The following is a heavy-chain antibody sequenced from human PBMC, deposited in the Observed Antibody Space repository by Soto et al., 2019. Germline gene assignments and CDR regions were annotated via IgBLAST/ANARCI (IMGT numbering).Heavy chain of an antibody. V-gene: IGHV3-23*01. Sequence: GGSLRLSCVASGFTFSTYTMSWVRQAPGKGLEWVSVISGSAGSSGPSYADSVQGRFSISRDNARNTLYLQMNSLRGEDTAMYYCAKARCSTANCYVPEYWGQGTRVTVSS. J-gene: IGHJ4*02. CDR3: AKARCSTANCYVPEY. D-gene: IGHD2-2*01. CDR1: GFTFSTYT. CDR2: ISGSAGSSGP.